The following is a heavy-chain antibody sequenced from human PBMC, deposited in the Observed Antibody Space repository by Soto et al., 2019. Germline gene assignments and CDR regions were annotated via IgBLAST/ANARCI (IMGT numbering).Heavy chain of an antibody. J-gene: IGHJ4*02. Sequence: GGSLRLSCAASGFTFSNFAMNWVRQAPGKGLEWVSVISGSGDSTFYADSVKGRFTISRDNSKNTLYLQLNSLRAEDTALYYCAKGYCSSTSCSFDYWGQGTLVTVSS. V-gene: IGHV3-23*01. CDR2: ISGSGDST. D-gene: IGHD2-2*01. CDR1: GFTFSNFA. CDR3: AKGYCSSTSCSFDY.